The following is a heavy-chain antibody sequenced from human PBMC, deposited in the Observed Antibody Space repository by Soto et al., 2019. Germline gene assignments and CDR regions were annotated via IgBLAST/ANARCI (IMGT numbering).Heavy chain of an antibody. CDR2: ISGSGGST. Sequence: HPGGSLRLSCAASGFTFSSYAMSWVRQAPGKGLEWVSAISGSGGSTYYADSVKGRFTISRDNSKNTLYLQMNSLRAEDTAVYYCAKDLSGNSNNWFDPWGQGTLVTVSS. CDR1: GFTFSSYA. V-gene: IGHV3-23*01. J-gene: IGHJ5*02. D-gene: IGHD2-21*02. CDR3: AKDLSGNSNNWFDP.